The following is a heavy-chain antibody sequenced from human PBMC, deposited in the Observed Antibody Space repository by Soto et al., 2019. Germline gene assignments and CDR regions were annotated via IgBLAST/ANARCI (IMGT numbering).Heavy chain of an antibody. V-gene: IGHV4-39*01. J-gene: IGHJ4*02. CDR2: IYYSGST. CDR1: GGSISSSSYY. CDR3: ARHGLSSSLDY. D-gene: IGHD6-6*01. Sequence: TSETLSLTCTVSGGSISSSSYYWGWIRQPPGKGLEWIGSIYYSGSTYYNPSLKSRVAISVDTSKNQFSLKLSSVTAADTAVYYCARHGLSSSLDYWGQGTLVTVSS.